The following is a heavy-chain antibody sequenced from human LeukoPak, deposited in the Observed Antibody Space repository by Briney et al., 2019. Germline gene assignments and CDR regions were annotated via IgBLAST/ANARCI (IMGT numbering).Heavy chain of an antibody. J-gene: IGHJ4*02. CDR2: INHSGST. V-gene: IGHV4-34*01. CDR1: GGSFSGYY. Sequence: SETLSLTCAVYGGSFSGYYWSWIRQPPGKGLEWIGEINHSGSTNYNPSLKSRVTISVDTSKNQFPLKLSSVTAADTAVYYCARDRKFDYWGQGTLVTVSS. CDR3: ARDRKFDY.